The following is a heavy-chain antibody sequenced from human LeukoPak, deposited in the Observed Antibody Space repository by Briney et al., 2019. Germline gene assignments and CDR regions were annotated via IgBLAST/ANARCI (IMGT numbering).Heavy chain of an antibody. CDR2: ISGSGATT. J-gene: IGHJ3*02. D-gene: IGHD1-26*01. Sequence: GGSLRLSCAASGFTSSDYYMSWIRQAPGKGLEWVSFISGSGATTYDVDSVKGRFTLSRDNAKNSLYLQMNSLRAEDTAIYYCAKSRWETYAVRAFDIWGQGTMVTVSS. V-gene: IGHV3-11*01. CDR1: GFTSSDYY. CDR3: AKSRWETYAVRAFDI.